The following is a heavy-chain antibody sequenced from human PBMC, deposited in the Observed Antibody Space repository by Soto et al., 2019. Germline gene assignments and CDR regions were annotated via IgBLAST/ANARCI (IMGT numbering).Heavy chain of an antibody. V-gene: IGHV1-3*01. D-gene: IGHD6-19*01. J-gene: IGHJ5*02. CDR3: ARTAGPTPFDP. CDR1: GYTFTSYT. CDR2: ITAGNGNT. Sequence: GASVKVSCKASGYTFTSYTMHWVRQAPGQRLEWMGWITAGNGNTKYSQKFQGRVTITRDTSASTVYMELNSLTSEDTAVYYCARTAGPTPFDPWGQGTLVTSPQ.